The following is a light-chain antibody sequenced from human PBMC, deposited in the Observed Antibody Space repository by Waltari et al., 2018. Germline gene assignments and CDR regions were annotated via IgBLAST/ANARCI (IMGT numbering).Light chain of an antibody. CDR3: QQYYSTPWT. CDR2: WAS. J-gene: IGKJ1*01. Sequence: DIVMTQSPDSLAVSLGERATIICKSSQSVLYRSNNKNYLLWYQQKPGQPPKLLIYWASTRESGVPDRFSGSGSGTDFTLTINSLQAEDVAVYYCQQYYSTPWTFGQGTKVEIK. V-gene: IGKV4-1*01. CDR1: QSVLYRSNNKNY.